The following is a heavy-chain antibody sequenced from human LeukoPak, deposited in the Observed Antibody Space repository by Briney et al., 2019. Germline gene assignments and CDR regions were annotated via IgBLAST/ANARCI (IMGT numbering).Heavy chain of an antibody. J-gene: IGHJ5*02. CDR3: ARGSFIAAAFGWFDP. Sequence: SVKVSCKASEGTFSSYAISWVRQAPGQGLEWMGRIIPILGIANYAQKFQGRVTITADKSTSTAYMELSSLRSEDTAVYYCARGSFIAAAFGWFDPWGQGTLVTVSS. D-gene: IGHD6-13*01. CDR2: IIPILGIA. CDR1: EGTFSSYA. V-gene: IGHV1-69*04.